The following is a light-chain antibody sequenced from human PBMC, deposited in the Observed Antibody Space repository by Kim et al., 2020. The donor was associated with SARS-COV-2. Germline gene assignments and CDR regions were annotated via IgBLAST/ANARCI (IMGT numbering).Light chain of an antibody. CDR1: QDIDNY. CDR2: DAF. Sequence: DIQMTQSPSSLSASVGDTVTITCQASQDIDNYLNWYQQTLGKAPKLLIYDAFNLETGVPSRFSGVRSGTKFTFTISSLQPEDIATYYCQQYSKIPGTCGQGTRLEIK. V-gene: IGKV1-33*01. CDR3: QQYSKIPGT. J-gene: IGKJ5*01.